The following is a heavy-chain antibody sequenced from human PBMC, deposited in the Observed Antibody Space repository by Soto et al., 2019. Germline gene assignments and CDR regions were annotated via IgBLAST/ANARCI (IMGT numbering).Heavy chain of an antibody. CDR1: GGTFSTYA. CDR2: IIPLFGTA. J-gene: IGHJ4*02. CDR3: ARPKGSYSSGYYYFDY. Sequence: QVQLVQSGAEVKQPGSSVKVSCKTSGGTFSTYAIYWVRQAPGQGLEWMGAIIPLFGTADYAQKFQVRVTITADESTSTDYMELSSLRSEDTAVYYCARPKGSYSSGYYYFDYWGQGTLVTVSS. V-gene: IGHV1-69*01. D-gene: IGHD6-19*01.